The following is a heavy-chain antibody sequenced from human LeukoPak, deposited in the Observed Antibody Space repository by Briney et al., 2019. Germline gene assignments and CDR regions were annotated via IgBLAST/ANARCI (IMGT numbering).Heavy chain of an antibody. Sequence: GGSLRLSCAASGFTFSSYWMSWVRQAPGKGLEWVANIKQDGSEKYYVDSVKGRFTISRDNTKNTLYLQMNSLRAEDTAVYYCAGWGDSGYDHSWGQGTLVTVSS. CDR3: AGWGDSGYDHS. J-gene: IGHJ4*02. CDR1: GFTFSSYW. D-gene: IGHD5-12*01. CDR2: IKQDGSEK. V-gene: IGHV3-7*01.